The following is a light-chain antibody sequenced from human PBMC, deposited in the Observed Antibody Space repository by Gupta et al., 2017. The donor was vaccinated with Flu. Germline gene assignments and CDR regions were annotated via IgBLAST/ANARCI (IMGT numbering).Light chain of an antibody. CDR3: QQYDYYWT. Sequence: STSTLSASVGDRVTIPCRASQSISNRLAWYQQKAGKPPKILIYKASTLEGGVPSRFSGSGSGTQFTLTISSLQPDDFATYYCQQYDYYWTFGQGTKVEI. V-gene: IGKV1-5*03. CDR2: KAS. J-gene: IGKJ1*01. CDR1: QSISNR.